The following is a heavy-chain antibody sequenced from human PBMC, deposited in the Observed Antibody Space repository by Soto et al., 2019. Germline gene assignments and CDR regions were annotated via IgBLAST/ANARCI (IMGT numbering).Heavy chain of an antibody. CDR3: AHAYGGTSWPNDAFDV. V-gene: IGHV2-5*01. J-gene: IGHJ3*01. Sequence: QITLKESGPTLVKPTQTLTLTCTFSGFSISTDGVGVGWIRQPPRKALEWLAIIYWHDDQRYRPSLKTRLTITQATSKNQLVLTMTNMDPVDTATYYCAHAYGGTSWPNDAFDVCCQATVITVSS. CDR2: IYWHDDQ. CDR1: GFSISTDGVG. D-gene: IGHD2-15*01.